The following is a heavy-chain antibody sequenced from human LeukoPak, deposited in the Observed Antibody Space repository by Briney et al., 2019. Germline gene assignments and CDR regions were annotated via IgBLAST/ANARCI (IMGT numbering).Heavy chain of an antibody. CDR1: GYTLTELS. Sequence: ASVKVSCKVSGYTLTELSMHWVRQAPGKGLEWMGGFDPEDGETIYAQKFQGRVTMTEDTSTDTAYMELSSLRSEDTAVHYCATDLISSGWSIFDYWGQGTLVTVSS. J-gene: IGHJ4*02. V-gene: IGHV1-24*01. D-gene: IGHD6-19*01. CDR2: FDPEDGET. CDR3: ATDLISSGWSIFDY.